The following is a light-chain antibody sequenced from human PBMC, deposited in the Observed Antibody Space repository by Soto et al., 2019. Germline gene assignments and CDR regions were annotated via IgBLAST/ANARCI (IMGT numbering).Light chain of an antibody. CDR1: QSVSSY. CDR2: DAS. V-gene: IGKV3-11*01. J-gene: IGKJ4*01. Sequence: IFLTQSPATLSLSHWELATLSCGASQSVSSYLAWYQQKPGQAPRLLIYDASNRAPGIPARFSGSGSGTDFTLTISSLEPEDFAVYYCQQRSNWPLTFGGGTKVDI. CDR3: QQRSNWPLT.